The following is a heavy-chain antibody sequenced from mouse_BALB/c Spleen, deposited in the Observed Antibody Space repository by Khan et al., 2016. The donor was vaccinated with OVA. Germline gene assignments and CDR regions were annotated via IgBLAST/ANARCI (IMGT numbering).Heavy chain of an antibody. Sequence: VQLQQSGAELVKPGASVKLSCSASGFNIKDTYIHWVKQRPEQGLEWIGRIDPPNDDSKYGPKFQDKATLTADTSSNTVYLQLSSLTSEDTAVYYCATLYGSPFAYWGQGTLVSVSA. CDR3: ATLYGSPFAY. CDR1: GFNIKDTY. D-gene: IGHD2-1*01. V-gene: IGHV14-3*02. CDR2: IDPPNDDS. J-gene: IGHJ3*01.